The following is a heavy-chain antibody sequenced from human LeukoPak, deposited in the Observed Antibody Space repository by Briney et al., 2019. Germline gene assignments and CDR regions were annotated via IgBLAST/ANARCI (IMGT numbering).Heavy chain of an antibody. Sequence: GASVKVSCKASGYTFTSYDINWVRQATGQGLEWMGWMNPNSGNTGYAQKFQGRVTKTRNTSISTAYMELSSLRSEDTAVYYCARGLHRAGYSSGWYIGYWGQGTLVTVSS. CDR1: GYTFTSYD. D-gene: IGHD6-19*01. CDR3: ARGLHRAGYSSGWYIGY. V-gene: IGHV1-8*01. J-gene: IGHJ4*02. CDR2: MNPNSGNT.